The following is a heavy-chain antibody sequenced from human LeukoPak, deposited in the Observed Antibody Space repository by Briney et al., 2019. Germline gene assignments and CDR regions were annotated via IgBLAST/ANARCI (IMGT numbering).Heavy chain of an antibody. D-gene: IGHD4-17*01. J-gene: IGHJ3*02. CDR1: GGSFSGYY. V-gene: IGHV4-34*01. CDR3: ARQSTVTTFAFDI. Sequence: SETLSLTCAVYGGSFSGYYWSWIRQPPGKGLEWIGEINHSGSTNYNQSLKSRVIISVDTSKNQFSLKLSSVTAADTAVYYCARQSTVTTFAFDIWGRGTMVTVSS. CDR2: INHSGST.